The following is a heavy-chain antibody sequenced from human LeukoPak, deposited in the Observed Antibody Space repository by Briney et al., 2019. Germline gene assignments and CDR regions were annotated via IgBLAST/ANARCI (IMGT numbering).Heavy chain of an antibody. CDR3: VYAISSYYYYYYMDV. J-gene: IGHJ6*03. CDR2: IYSGGST. D-gene: IGHD2-8*01. CDR1: GGSFSGYY. Sequence: ETLSLTCAVYGGSFSGYYWSWIRQPPGKGLEWVSVIYSGGSTYYADSVKGRFTISRDNAKNSLYLQMNSLRAEDTAVYYCVYAISSYYYYYYMDVWGKGTTVTVSS. V-gene: IGHV3-53*01.